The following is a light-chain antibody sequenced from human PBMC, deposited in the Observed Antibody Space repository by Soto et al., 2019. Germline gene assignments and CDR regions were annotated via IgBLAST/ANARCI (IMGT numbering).Light chain of an antibody. Sequence: EIQMTQSPSSLSASVGDRVTITFQASQSINNYLNWYQQKPGRAPKLLIYDASNLEAGVPSRFRGSGSGTDFTFSISRLQPEDIATDYCQQYENLPTFGQGTRLEI. CDR2: DAS. CDR3: QQYENLPT. CDR1: QSINNY. J-gene: IGKJ5*01. V-gene: IGKV1-33*01.